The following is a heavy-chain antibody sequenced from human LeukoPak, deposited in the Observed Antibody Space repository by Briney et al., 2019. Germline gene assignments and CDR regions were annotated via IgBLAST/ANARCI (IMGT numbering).Heavy chain of an antibody. CDR1: GGSISSHY. J-gene: IGHJ6*03. Sequence: SETLSLTRTVSGGSISSHYWSWIRQPPGKGLEWIGYIYYSGSTNYNPSLKSRVTISVDTSKNQFSLKLSSVTAADTAVYYCASSSAAPRYYYYYYMDVWGKGTTVTVSS. CDR3: ASSSAAPRYYYYYYMDV. CDR2: IYYSGST. D-gene: IGHD2-15*01. V-gene: IGHV4-59*11.